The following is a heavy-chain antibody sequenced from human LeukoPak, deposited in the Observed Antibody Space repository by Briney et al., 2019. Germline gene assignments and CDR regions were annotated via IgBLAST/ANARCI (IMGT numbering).Heavy chain of an antibody. CDR3: ATLGATEFDY. Sequence: ASVKVSCKASGYTFTDYYIHWVRQAPGQGLEGMGWIKPNSGGTNYAQKFQGRVTMTRDTSINTAYMELSRLRSDDTAVYYCATLGATEFDYWGQGTLVTVSS. V-gene: IGHV1-2*02. J-gene: IGHJ4*02. D-gene: IGHD1-26*01. CDR1: GYTFTDYY. CDR2: IKPNSGGT.